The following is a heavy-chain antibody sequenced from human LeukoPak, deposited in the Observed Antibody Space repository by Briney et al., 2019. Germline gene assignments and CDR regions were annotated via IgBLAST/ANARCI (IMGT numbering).Heavy chain of an antibody. D-gene: IGHD1/OR15-1a*01. CDR1: IGSISSSKW. V-gene: IGHV4-4*02. J-gene: IGHJ6*02. CDR2: IYLYGTT. Sequence: SETLSLTCSVSIGSISSSKWWSWVRQSPVKGLEWIGEIYLYGTTNYNPSFTSRVTMSVDRSRNQFSLKLTSVTAADTAVYYWANKKWEQQGRDYYFNGLDVWGPGTTVIASS. CDR3: ANKKWEQQGRDYYFNGLDV.